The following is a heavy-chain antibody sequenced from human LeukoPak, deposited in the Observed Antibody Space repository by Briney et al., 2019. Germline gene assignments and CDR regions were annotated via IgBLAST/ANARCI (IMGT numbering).Heavy chain of an antibody. CDR2: IYSSGSS. V-gene: IGHV4-61*02. J-gene: IGHJ6*02. D-gene: IGHD3-9*01. CDR3: ARDRLGRRYGMDV. Sequence: SETLSLTCTVSGASITSAGYSWGWIRQPAGKGLEWIGRIYSSGSSNSNPSLKSRVTISVDTSKNQFSLKLSSVTAADTAVYYCARDRLGRRYGMDVWGQGTTVTVSS. CDR1: GASITSAGYS.